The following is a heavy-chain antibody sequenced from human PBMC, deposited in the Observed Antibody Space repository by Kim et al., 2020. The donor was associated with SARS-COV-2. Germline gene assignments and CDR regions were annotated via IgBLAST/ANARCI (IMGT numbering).Heavy chain of an antibody. Sequence: SETLSLTCAVYGGSFSGYYWSWIRQPPGKGLEWIGEINHSGSTNYNPSLKSRVTISVDTSKNQFSLKLSSVTAADTAVYYCARGIGGWTYYGMDVWGQGTTVTVSS. CDR1: GGSFSGYY. J-gene: IGHJ6*02. CDR3: ARGIGGWTYYGMDV. V-gene: IGHV4-34*01. D-gene: IGHD6-19*01. CDR2: INHSGST.